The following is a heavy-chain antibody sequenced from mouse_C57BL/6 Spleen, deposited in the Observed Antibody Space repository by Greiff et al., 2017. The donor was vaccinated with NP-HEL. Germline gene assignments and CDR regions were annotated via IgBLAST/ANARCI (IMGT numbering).Heavy chain of an antibody. Sequence: EVQLVESGGGLVKPGGSLKLSCAASGFTFSDYGMHWVRQAPEKGLEWVAYISSGSSTIYYADTVKGRFTISRDNAKNTLFLQMTSLRSEDTAMYYCANDGEYYYAMDYWGQGTSVTVSS. CDR1: GFTFSDYG. V-gene: IGHV5-17*01. CDR2: ISSGSSTI. D-gene: IGHD2-12*01. CDR3: ANDGEYYYAMDY. J-gene: IGHJ4*01.